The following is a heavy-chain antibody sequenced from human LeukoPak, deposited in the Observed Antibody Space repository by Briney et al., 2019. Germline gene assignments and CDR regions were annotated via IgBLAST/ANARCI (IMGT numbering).Heavy chain of an antibody. CDR2: INPNSGYT. CDR3: ARGDTMVRGLISDY. D-gene: IGHD3-10*01. Sequence: GASVKVSCKASGYTFSDYYLHWVRQAPGQGLEYIGWINPNSGYTKYSQSFQGRVTMTRDTSISTAYMELSRLISDDTAVYYCARGDTMVRGLISDYWGQGTLVTVSS. J-gene: IGHJ4*02. CDR1: GYTFSDYY. V-gene: IGHV1-2*02.